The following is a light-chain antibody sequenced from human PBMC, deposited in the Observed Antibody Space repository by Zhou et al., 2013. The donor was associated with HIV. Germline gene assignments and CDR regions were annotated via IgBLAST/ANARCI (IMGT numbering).Light chain of an antibody. CDR3: QQYNTLVT. CDR2: AAS. V-gene: IGKV1-39*01. J-gene: IGKJ2*01. Sequence: DIQMTQSPSSLSASVGDRVTITCRASQSISSYLNWYQQKPGKAPKLLIYAASSLQSGVPSRFSGSGSGTDFTLTISSLQPDDFATYYCQQYNTLVTFGQGTKLEI. CDR1: QSISSY.